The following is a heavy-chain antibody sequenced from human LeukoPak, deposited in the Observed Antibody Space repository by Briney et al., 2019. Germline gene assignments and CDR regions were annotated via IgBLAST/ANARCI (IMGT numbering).Heavy chain of an antibody. J-gene: IGHJ4*02. CDR1: GFTFSSYA. CDR2: ISGSGGST. D-gene: IGHD2-15*01. Sequence: GESLKISCAASGFTFSSYAMSWVRQAPGKGLEWVSAISGSGGSTYYADSVKGRFTISRDNSKNTLYLQMNSLRAEDTAVYYCAKDTWVAATPAFDYWGQGTLVTVSS. V-gene: IGHV3-23*01. CDR3: AKDTWVAATPAFDY.